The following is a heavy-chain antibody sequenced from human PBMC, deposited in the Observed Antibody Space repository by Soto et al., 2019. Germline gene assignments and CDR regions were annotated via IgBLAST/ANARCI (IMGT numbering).Heavy chain of an antibody. CDR2: FSGTGGYT. J-gene: IGHJ4*02. Sequence: PGGSLRLSCAASGFTLSNYAMSWVRQAPGKGLEWVSTFSGTGGYTYYADSVKGRFTISRDNSRNTLYLQMNSLRADDTAVYYCARDRKTYYDFWSGYLTGYWGQGTLVTVSS. CDR3: ARDRKTYYDFWSGYLTGY. CDR1: GFTLSNYA. V-gene: IGHV3-23*01. D-gene: IGHD3-3*01.